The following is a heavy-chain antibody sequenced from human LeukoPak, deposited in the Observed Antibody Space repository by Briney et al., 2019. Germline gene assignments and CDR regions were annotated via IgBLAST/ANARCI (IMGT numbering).Heavy chain of an antibody. Sequence: SETLSLTCTVSGGSISSYYWNWIRQPAGKGLEWIGRIYSSGSTNYNPSLKSRVTMSVDTSKNQFSLKLSSVTAADTAVYYCARGRDSYDSSGYYDYFFYYMDVWGKGTTVTVSS. J-gene: IGHJ6*03. CDR1: GGSISSYY. CDR2: IYSSGST. D-gene: IGHD3-22*01. CDR3: ARGRDSYDSSGYYDYFFYYMDV. V-gene: IGHV4-4*07.